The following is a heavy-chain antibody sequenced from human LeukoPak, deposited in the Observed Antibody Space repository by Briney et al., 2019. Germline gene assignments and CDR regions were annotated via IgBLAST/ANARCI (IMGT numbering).Heavy chain of an antibody. J-gene: IGHJ5*02. CDR3: ARDGSDSSSSRWFDP. CDR2: ISAYNGNT. D-gene: IGHD6-6*01. Sequence: GASVKVSCKASGYTFTSYGISWVRQAPGQGLEWMGWISAYNGNTNYAQKFQGRVTITTDESTSTAYMELSSLRSEDTAVYYCARDGSDSSSSRWFDPWGQGTLVTVSS. V-gene: IGHV1-18*01. CDR1: GYTFTSYG.